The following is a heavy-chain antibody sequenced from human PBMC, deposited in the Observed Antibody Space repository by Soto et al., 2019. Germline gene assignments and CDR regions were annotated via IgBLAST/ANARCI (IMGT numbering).Heavy chain of an antibody. CDR1: GGSISSYY. V-gene: IGHV4-59*01. D-gene: IGHD3-22*01. CDR3: ARGPYYDSSGYYYPVAFDI. Sequence: SETLSLTCTVSGGSISSYYWSWIRQPPGKGLEWIGYIYYSGSTNYNPSLKGRVTISVDTSKNQFSLKLSSVTAADTAVYYCARGPYYDSSGYYYPVAFDIWGQGTMVTVS. CDR2: IYYSGST. J-gene: IGHJ3*02.